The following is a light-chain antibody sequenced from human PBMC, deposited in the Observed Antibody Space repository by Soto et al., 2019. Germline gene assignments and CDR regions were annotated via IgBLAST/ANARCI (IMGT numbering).Light chain of an antibody. Sequence: DIQITHSRSTLSASVGDRVTITCRASQSISSWLAWYQQKPGKAPNLLIYAASTLQSGVPARFSGSGSGTDFTLTIRSLQPEDSATCYCQQSYSTPITFGQGTRLEI. CDR3: QQSYSTPIT. V-gene: IGKV1-39*01. J-gene: IGKJ5*01. CDR2: AAS. CDR1: QSISSW.